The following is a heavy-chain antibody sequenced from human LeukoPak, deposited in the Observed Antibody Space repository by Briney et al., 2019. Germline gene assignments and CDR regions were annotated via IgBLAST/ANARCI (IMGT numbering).Heavy chain of an antibody. CDR3: ARQQLSTMASFDY. CDR1: GGSISSYS. V-gene: IGHV4-4*07. CDR2: ISTSGST. Sequence: PSETLSLTCTVSGGSISSYSWNWIRLPAGKGLEWIGRISTSGSTDYNPSLKSRVSMSLDTSKNQFSLKLNSVTAADTAVYYCARQQLSTMASFDYWGQGILVTVSS. D-gene: IGHD3-10*01. J-gene: IGHJ4*02.